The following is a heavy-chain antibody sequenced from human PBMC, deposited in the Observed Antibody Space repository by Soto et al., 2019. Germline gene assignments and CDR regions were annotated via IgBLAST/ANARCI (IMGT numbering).Heavy chain of an antibody. Sequence: QVQLVQSGAEVKKPGASVKVSCKASGYTFTSYAMHWVRQAPGQRLEWMGWINAGNGNTKYSQKFQGRVTITRDTSASTAYMELSSLRSEDTAVYYCARDHLRSDMDVWGQGTTVTVSS. CDR1: GYTFTSYA. V-gene: IGHV1-3*01. CDR2: INAGNGNT. J-gene: IGHJ6*02. CDR3: ARDHLRSDMDV.